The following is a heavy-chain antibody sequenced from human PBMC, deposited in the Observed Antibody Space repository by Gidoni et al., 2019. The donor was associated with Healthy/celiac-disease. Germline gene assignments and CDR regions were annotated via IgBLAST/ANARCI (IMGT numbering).Heavy chain of an antibody. D-gene: IGHD3-9*01. V-gene: IGHV3-15*01. J-gene: IGHJ4*02. Sequence: RQAPGKGLEWVGRIKSNTDGGTTDYAAPVKGRFTISRDDSKNTLYLQMNSLKTEDTAVYYCTTSVGGYFDWSPRMDYWGQGTLVTVSS. CDR3: TTSVGGYFDWSPRMDY. CDR2: IKSNTDGGTT.